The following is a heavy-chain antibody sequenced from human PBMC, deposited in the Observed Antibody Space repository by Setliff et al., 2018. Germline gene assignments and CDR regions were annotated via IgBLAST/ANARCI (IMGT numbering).Heavy chain of an antibody. J-gene: IGHJ4*02. CDR3: ARVKIAILPAAIDY. V-gene: IGHV4-39*07. D-gene: IGHD2-2*01. Sequence: PSETLSLTCTVSGGSISSSSYYWGWIRQPPGKGLEWIGSIYYSGSTYYNPSLKSRVTISADTSKNQFSLKLSPVTAADTAVYYCARVKIAILPAAIDYWGQGTLVTVSS. CDR1: GGSISSSSYY. CDR2: IYYSGST.